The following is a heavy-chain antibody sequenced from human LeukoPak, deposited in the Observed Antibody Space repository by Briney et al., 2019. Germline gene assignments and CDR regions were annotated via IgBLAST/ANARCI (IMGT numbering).Heavy chain of an antibody. CDR2: IHPEGNEK. CDR3: ARGDDFSGDH. CDR1: GFTFSNFW. Sequence: GGSLRLSCAVSGFTFSNFWMSWVRQAPGRGLEGVANIHPEGNEKYHVESVKGRFTISRDNTKNLLFLQMNALRVEDTAVYYCARGDDFSGDHWGQGTLVTVSS. D-gene: IGHD1-1*01. J-gene: IGHJ4*02. V-gene: IGHV3-7*04.